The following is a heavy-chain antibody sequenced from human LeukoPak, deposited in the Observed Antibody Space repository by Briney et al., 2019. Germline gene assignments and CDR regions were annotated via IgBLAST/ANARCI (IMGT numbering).Heavy chain of an antibody. Sequence: GESLKISCKGSGYSFTSYWIGWVRQLPGKGLEWMGIIYPGDSDTRYSPSFQGQVTISADKSISTAYLQWSSLKASDTAMYYCASSTPRSSIAASGGAFDIWGQGTMVTVSS. CDR2: IYPGDSDT. J-gene: IGHJ3*02. V-gene: IGHV5-51*01. CDR1: GYSFTSYW. CDR3: ASSTPRSSIAASGGAFDI. D-gene: IGHD6-6*01.